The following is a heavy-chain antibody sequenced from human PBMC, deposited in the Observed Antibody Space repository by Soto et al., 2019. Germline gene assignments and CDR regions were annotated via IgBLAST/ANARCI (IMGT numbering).Heavy chain of an antibody. V-gene: IGHV1-18*01. Sequence: ASVKVSCKAAGYTFTSYDISWVRQAPGQGLERMGWISPYNGNTKYARKLQGRVTMTTDTSTSTAYMELRSLRSDDTAVYYCTTRRDCSGGSFCTFDNWGQGTLVTFPS. CDR3: TTRRDCSGGSFCTFDN. D-gene: IGHD2-15*01. CDR1: GYTFTSYD. J-gene: IGHJ4*02. CDR2: ISPYNGNT.